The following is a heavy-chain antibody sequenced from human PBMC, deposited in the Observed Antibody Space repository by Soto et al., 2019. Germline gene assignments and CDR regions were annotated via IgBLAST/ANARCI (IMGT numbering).Heavy chain of an antibody. CDR1: GDSISSYY. Sequence: SETLSLTCTVSGDSISSYYWSWIRQPPGKGLEWIGYIYYSGSTNYNPSLKSRVTISVDTSKNQFSLKLSSVTAADTAVHYCARHVPYCSDTSHCAYGMDVWGQGTTVTVSS. CDR2: IYYSGST. V-gene: IGHV4-59*08. J-gene: IGHJ6*02. CDR3: ARHVPYCSDTSHCAYGMDV. D-gene: IGHD2-2*01.